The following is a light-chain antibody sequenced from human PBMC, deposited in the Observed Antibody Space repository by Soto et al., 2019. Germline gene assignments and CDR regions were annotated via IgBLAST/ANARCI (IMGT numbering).Light chain of an antibody. CDR2: GNN. V-gene: IGLV1-44*01. Sequence: QSVLTQPPSASGTPGQRVTISCSGSSSNFGSNTVNWYQQLPGTAPKLLIYGNNQRPSGVPDRFSGSKSGTSASLAISGLQSEDEADYYCATWDDSLNGLFGTGTKVTVL. J-gene: IGLJ1*01. CDR3: ATWDDSLNGL. CDR1: SSNFGSNT.